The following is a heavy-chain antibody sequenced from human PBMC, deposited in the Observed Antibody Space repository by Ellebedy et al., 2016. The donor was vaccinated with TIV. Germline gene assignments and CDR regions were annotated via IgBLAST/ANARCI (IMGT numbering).Heavy chain of an antibody. V-gene: IGHV3-33*01. D-gene: IGHD1-7*01. Sequence: GGSLRLXXAASGFTFSSYGMHWVRQAPGKGLEWVAVIWYDGSNKYYADSVKGRFTISRDNSKNTLYLQMNSLRAEDTAVYYCARGARELELLSYWGQGTLVTVSS. CDR3: ARGARELELLSY. CDR1: GFTFSSYG. CDR2: IWYDGSNK. J-gene: IGHJ4*02.